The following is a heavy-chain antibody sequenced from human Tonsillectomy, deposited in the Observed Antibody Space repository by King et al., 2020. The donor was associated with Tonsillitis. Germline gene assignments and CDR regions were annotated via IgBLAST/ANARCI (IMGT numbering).Heavy chain of an antibody. Sequence: TLKESGPALVKPPQTLTLTCTFSGFSLSTSGMCVSWIRQPPGKALEWLARIDWDDDKYYSTSLKTRLIISKDTSKNQVVLTMTNMDPVDTATYYCARIGGGLQPFDYWGQGTLVTVSS. CDR2: IDWDDDK. CDR1: GFSLSTSGMC. D-gene: IGHD5-24*01. CDR3: ARIGGGLQPFDY. J-gene: IGHJ4*02. V-gene: IGHV2-70*11.